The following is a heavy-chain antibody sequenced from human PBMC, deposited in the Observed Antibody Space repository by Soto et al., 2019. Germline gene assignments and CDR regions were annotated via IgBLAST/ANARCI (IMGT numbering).Heavy chain of an antibody. CDR3: AAPQTYYYDSSGYYSDAFDI. D-gene: IGHD3-22*01. CDR2: IVVGSGNT. V-gene: IGHV1-58*01. Sequence: GASVKVSCKASGFTFTSSAVQWVRQARGQRLEWIGWIVVGSGNTNYAQKFQERVTITRDMSTSTAYMELSSLRSEDTAVYYCAAPQTYYYDSSGYYSDAFDIWGQGTMVTVSS. J-gene: IGHJ3*02. CDR1: GFTFTSSA.